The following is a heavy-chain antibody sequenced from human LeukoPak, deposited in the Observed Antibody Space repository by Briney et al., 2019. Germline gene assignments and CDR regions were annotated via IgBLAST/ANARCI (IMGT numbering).Heavy chain of an antibody. CDR2: TYYSGRT. J-gene: IGHJ4*02. CDR1: GGSIGSSDYY. CDR3: ARGGDRSFDY. V-gene: IGHV4-39*07. Sequence: SETLSLTCAVSGGSIGSSDYYWGWIRQPPGKGLEWIGGTYYSGRTYYNPSLKSRVTISVDKAKNQFSLNLNSVTAADTAVYYCARGGDRSFDYWGQGTLVTVSS. D-gene: IGHD3-10*01.